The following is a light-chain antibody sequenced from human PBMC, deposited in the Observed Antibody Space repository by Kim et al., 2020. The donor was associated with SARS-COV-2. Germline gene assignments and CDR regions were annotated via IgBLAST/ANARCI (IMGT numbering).Light chain of an antibody. J-gene: IGLJ3*02. V-gene: IGLV3-21*04. CDR2: YDS. CDR3: QVWDSSSDHRGV. CDR1: NIGSKS. Sequence: SYELTQPPSVSVASGKTARITCGGNNIGSKSVHWYQQKPAQAPVLVIYYDSDRHSGIPERFSGSNSGNTATLTISRVEAGDEADYYCQVWDSSSDHRGVFGGGTQLTVL.